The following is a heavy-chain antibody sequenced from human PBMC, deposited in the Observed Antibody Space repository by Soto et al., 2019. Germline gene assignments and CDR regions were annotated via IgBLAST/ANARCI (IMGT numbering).Heavy chain of an antibody. V-gene: IGHV1-18*04. Sequence: QVQLVQSGAEMKEPGASVKVSCKASGYTFTSYGISWVRQAPGQGLEWMGWISAYNGNTNYAQMIQGRVTMTTDTSKSTAYLELRSLRSDDTAVYYCARGPLFSTSSLGVRVDWLGPWGQGTLVSVSS. J-gene: IGHJ5*02. CDR1: GYTFTSYG. CDR3: ARGPLFSTSSLGVRVDWLGP. CDR2: ISAYNGNT. D-gene: IGHD2-2*01.